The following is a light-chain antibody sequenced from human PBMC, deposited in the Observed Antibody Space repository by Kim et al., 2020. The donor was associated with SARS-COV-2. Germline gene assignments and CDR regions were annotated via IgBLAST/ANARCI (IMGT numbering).Light chain of an antibody. CDR2: QDT. CDR1: KLGEKY. CDR3: QTWDSITVV. V-gene: IGLV3-1*01. Sequence: SMSPGQTASITCSGDKLGEKYACWYQQKPGQSPVLVIYQDTKRPSGIPERFSGSNSGNTATLTISGTQAMDGADYYCQTWDSITVVFGGGTQLTVL. J-gene: IGLJ2*01.